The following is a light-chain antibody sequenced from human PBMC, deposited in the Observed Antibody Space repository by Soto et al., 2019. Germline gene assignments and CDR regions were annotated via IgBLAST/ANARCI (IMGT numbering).Light chain of an antibody. CDR2: KAS. Sequence: DVQMTQSPSTLSASVGDRVSITFRASPGINIWVALYQQKPGRAPKLLIHKASTLEIGVPSRFTGGGSGTEFTLTISSLQPDDFATYYCQQYNFYWTFGQGTKVDMK. V-gene: IGKV1-5*03. J-gene: IGKJ1*01. CDR3: QQYNFYWT. CDR1: PGINIW.